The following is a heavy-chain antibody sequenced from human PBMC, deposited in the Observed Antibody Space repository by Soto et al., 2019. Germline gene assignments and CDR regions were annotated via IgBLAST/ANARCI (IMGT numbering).Heavy chain of an antibody. Sequence: EVQLLESGGGLVQPGGSLRLSCAASGFTFSSYAMSWVRQAPGKGLEWVSAISGSGGSTYYADSVKGRFTISRDNFKNTPYLQMTSLRAEDTAVYYCAKIPHSSSWYLDAFDIWGQGTMVTVSS. CDR3: AKIPHSSSWYLDAFDI. V-gene: IGHV3-23*01. CDR2: ISGSGGST. CDR1: GFTFSSYA. D-gene: IGHD6-13*01. J-gene: IGHJ3*02.